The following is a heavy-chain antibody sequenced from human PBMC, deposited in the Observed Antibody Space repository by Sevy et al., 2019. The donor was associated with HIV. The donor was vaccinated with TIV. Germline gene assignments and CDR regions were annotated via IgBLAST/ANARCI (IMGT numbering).Heavy chain of an antibody. V-gene: IGHV4-39*02. D-gene: IGHD3-22*01. Sequence: SETLSLTCTVSGGSISGSSYYWGWIRQPPGKGLEWIGSIYYSGRTYYNPFIRGRVTISVDTSKNQFSLKLRSVTAADTAVYYCARDNYDSSGYYDAPLRFFQHWGQGTLVTVSS. CDR3: ARDNYDSSGYYDAPLRFFQH. CDR2: IYYSGRT. CDR1: GGSISGSSYY. J-gene: IGHJ1*01.